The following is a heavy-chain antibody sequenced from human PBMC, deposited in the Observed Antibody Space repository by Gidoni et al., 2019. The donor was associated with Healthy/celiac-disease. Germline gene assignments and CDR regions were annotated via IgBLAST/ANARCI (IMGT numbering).Heavy chain of an antibody. CDR2: ISSSSSYI. D-gene: IGHD6-19*01. J-gene: IGHJ5*02. V-gene: IGHV3-21*01. Sequence: EVQLVESGGGRVKPGGSLRLSCAASGLTVSSYSMNWVRQAPGKGLECVSSISSSSSYISYADSVKGRFTISRDNAKNSLYLQMNSLRAEDTAVYYCARGKAVAGIDWFDPWGQGTLVTVSS. CDR3: ARGKAVAGIDWFDP. CDR1: GLTVSSYS.